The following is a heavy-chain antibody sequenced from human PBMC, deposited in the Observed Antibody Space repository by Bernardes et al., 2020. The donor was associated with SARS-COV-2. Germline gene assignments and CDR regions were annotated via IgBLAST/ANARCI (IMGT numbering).Heavy chain of an antibody. Sequence: GGSLRVCCAASGFTFSSYWMSWVRQAPGKGLEWVANIKQDGSEKYYVDSVKGRFTISRDNAKNSLYLQMNSLRAEDTAVYYCARDIFGYSYGSDYWGQGTLVTVSS. J-gene: IGHJ4*02. CDR1: GFTFSSYW. CDR3: ARDIFGYSYGSDY. D-gene: IGHD5-18*01. CDR2: IKQDGSEK. V-gene: IGHV3-7*01.